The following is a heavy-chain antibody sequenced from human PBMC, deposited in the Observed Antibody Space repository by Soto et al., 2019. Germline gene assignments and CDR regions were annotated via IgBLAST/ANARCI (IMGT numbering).Heavy chain of an antibody. Sequence: GGSLRLSCAASGFTFDDYAMHWVRQAPGKGLEWVSGISWNSGSIGYADSVKGRFTISRDNAKNSLYLQMNSLRDEDTAVYYCARDSGYSYGPFDYWGQGTLVTVSS. V-gene: IGHV3-9*01. CDR1: GFTFDDYA. J-gene: IGHJ4*02. D-gene: IGHD5-18*01. CDR2: ISWNSGSI. CDR3: ARDSGYSYGPFDY.